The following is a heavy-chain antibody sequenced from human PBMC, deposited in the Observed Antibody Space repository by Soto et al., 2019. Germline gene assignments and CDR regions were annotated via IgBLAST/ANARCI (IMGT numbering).Heavy chain of an antibody. V-gene: IGHV3-33*06. CDR1: GFTFSSYG. CDR3: VKGDTRHCGGDCFAFDI. D-gene: IGHD2-21*02. CDR2: IWYDGSNK. J-gene: IGHJ3*02. Sequence: PGGSLRLSCAASGFTFSSYGMHWVRQAPGKGLEWVAVIWYDGSNKYYADSVKGRFTISRDNSKNTLYLQMNSLRAEDTAVYYCVKGDTRHCGGDCFAFDIWGQGTMVTVSS.